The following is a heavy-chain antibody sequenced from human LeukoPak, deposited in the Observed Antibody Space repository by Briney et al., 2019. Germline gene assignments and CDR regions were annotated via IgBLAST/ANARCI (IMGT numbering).Heavy chain of an antibody. CDR2: IYTTGST. CDR1: GGSISSYY. D-gene: IGHD2-2*01. Sequence: SETLFLTCTVSGGSISSYYGSWIRQPAGKGLEWIWRIYTTGSTNYNPSVKSRVTMSVDTSKNQFSLKLSSVTAADTAVYYCARGAYCSSTSCYLGYYYYYMDVWGKGTTVTVSS. V-gene: IGHV4-4*07. J-gene: IGHJ6*03. CDR3: ARGAYCSSTSCYLGYYYYYMDV.